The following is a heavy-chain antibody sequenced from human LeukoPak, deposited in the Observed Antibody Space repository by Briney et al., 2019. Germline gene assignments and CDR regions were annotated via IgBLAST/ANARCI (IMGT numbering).Heavy chain of an antibody. D-gene: IGHD2-15*01. V-gene: IGHV3-11*01. CDR2: ISSSGSTI. J-gene: IGHJ6*03. Sequence: PGGSLRLSCAASGFTFSDYYMSWIRQAPGQGLEWVSYISSSGSTIYYADSVKGRFTISRDNAKNSLYLQMNSLRAEDTAVYYCARAATSYYYYMDVWGKGTTVTISS. CDR1: GFTFSDYY. CDR3: ARAATSYYYYMDV.